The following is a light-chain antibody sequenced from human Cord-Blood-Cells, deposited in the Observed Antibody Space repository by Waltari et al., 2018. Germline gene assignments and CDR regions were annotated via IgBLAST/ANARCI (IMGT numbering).Light chain of an antibody. CDR1: QSLLHSNGYNY. Sequence: DLVMTQSPLSLPVTPGEPASTSCRSSQSLLHSNGYNYLDWYLQKPGQSPQLLIYLGSNPATGVPDRFSGSQADTDVTQKISRVEGENVGVYYCMTALPAPRTFGQGTTV. CDR2: LGS. CDR3: MTALPAPRT. J-gene: IGKJ1*01. V-gene: IGKV2-28*01.